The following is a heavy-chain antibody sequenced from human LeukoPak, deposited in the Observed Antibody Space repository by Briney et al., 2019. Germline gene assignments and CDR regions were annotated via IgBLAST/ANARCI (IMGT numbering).Heavy chain of an antibody. D-gene: IGHD3-3*01. J-gene: IGHJ6*03. CDR2: IKQDGSEK. V-gene: IGHV3-7*01. Sequence: GGSLRLSCAASGFTFSSYWMSWVRQAPGKGLDWVANIKQDGSEKYYVDSVKGRFTISRDNAKNSLYLQMNSLRAEDTAVYYCARDPLERYDFWSGYFYMDVWGKGTTVTVSS. CDR1: GFTFSSYW. CDR3: ARDPLERYDFWSGYFYMDV.